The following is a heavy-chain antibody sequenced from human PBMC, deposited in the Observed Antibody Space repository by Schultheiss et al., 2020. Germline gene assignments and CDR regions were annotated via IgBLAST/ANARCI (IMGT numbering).Heavy chain of an antibody. CDR3: ARGKYVFREDGMDV. CDR2: IYTSGSS. J-gene: IGHJ6*02. D-gene: IGHD1-26*01. Sequence: SETLSLTCTVSGGSISSGSYYWSWIRQPAGKGLEWIGRIYTSGSSNYNPSLKSRVTISVDTSKNQFSLKLSSVTAADTAVYYCARGKYVFREDGMDVWGQGTTVTVSS. V-gene: IGHV4-61*02. CDR1: GGSISSGSYY.